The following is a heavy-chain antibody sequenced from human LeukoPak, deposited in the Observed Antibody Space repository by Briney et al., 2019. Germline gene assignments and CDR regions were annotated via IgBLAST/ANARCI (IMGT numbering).Heavy chain of an antibody. CDR2: FDPEDGET. D-gene: IGHD4-17*01. V-gene: IGHV1-24*01. CDR3: ATSLRDYGDYDHY. CDR1: GYTLTELS. J-gene: IGHJ4*02. Sequence: ASVKVSCKVSGYTLTELSMHWVRQAPGKGLEWMGGFDPEDGETIYAQRFQGRVTMTEDTSTDTAYMELSSLRSEDTAVYYCATSLRDYGDYDHYWGQGTLVTVSS.